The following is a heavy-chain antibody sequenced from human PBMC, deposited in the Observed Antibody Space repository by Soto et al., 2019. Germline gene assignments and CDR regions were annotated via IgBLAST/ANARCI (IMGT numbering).Heavy chain of an antibody. D-gene: IGHD3-16*02. CDR2: ISSSSSYI. Sequence: GGSLRLSCAASGFTFSSYSMNWVRQAPGKGLEWVSSISSSSSYIYYADSVKGRFTISRDNAKNSLYLQMNSLRAEDTAVYYCARDSGGEHIWGSYRYGFDIWGQGTMVTVSS. CDR1: GFTFSSYS. CDR3: ARDSGGEHIWGSYRYGFDI. V-gene: IGHV3-21*01. J-gene: IGHJ3*02.